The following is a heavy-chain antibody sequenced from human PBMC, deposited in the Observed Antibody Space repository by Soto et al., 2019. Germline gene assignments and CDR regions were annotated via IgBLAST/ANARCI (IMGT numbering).Heavy chain of an antibody. CDR3: AKDRLTYYDFWSGYYGMDV. D-gene: IGHD3-3*01. Sequence: GGSLRLSCAASGFTFSSYCMHWVRQAPGKGLEWVAVISYDGSNKYYADSVKGRFTISRDNSKNTLYLQMNSLRAEDTAVYYCAKDRLTYYDFWSGYYGMDVWGQGTTVTVSS. J-gene: IGHJ6*02. CDR1: GFTFSSYC. CDR2: ISYDGSNK. V-gene: IGHV3-30*18.